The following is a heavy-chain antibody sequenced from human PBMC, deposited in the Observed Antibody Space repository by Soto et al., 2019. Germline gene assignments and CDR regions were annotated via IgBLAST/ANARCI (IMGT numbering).Heavy chain of an antibody. CDR2: ISSSSYI. CDR3: ARSCGGGSGSYYDAFDS. J-gene: IGHJ3*02. Sequence: PGGSLRLSCAASGFTFSSYSMNWVRQAPGKGLEWVSSISSSSYIYYADSVKGRFTISRDNAKNSLYLQMNSLRAEDTAVYYCARSCGGGSGSYYDAFDSWGQATIVTVSS. CDR1: GFTFSSYS. D-gene: IGHD3-10*01. V-gene: IGHV3-21*01.